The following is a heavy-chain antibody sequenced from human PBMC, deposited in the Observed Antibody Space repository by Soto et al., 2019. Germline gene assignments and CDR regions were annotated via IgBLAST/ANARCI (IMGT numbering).Heavy chain of an antibody. D-gene: IGHD6-19*01. CDR1: GFTFSSYG. Sequence: PGGSLRLSCAASGFTFSSYGMHWVRQAPGKGLEWVAVIWYDGSNKYYADSVKGRFTISRDNSKNTLYLQMNSLRAEDTAVYYCARSFTRSGWGNMDVWGKGTTVTVSS. CDR2: IWYDGSNK. CDR3: ARSFTRSGWGNMDV. J-gene: IGHJ6*03. V-gene: IGHV3-33*01.